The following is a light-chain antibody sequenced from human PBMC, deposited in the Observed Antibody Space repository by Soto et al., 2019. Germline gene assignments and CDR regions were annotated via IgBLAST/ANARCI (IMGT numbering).Light chain of an antibody. CDR2: DVS. Sequence: ALTQPASVSGSPGQSITISCTGTSSDVGGYNYVSWYQQHPGKAPKLMIYDVSNRPSGVSNRFSGSKSDNTASLTISGLQAEDEADYYCSSYLSSSSYVFGTGTKVTVL. CDR1: SSDVGGYNY. J-gene: IGLJ1*01. V-gene: IGLV2-14*01. CDR3: SSYLSSSSYV.